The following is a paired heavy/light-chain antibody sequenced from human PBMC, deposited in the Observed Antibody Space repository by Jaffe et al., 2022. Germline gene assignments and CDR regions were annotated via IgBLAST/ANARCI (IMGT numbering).Heavy chain of an antibody. CDR2: ISYDGSNK. Sequence: QVQLVESGGGVVQPGRSLRLSCAASGFTFSSYGMHWVRQAPGKGLEWVAVISYDGSNKYYADSVKGRFTISRDNSKNTLYLQMNSLRAEDTAVYYCAKGASYDYIWGSYRTTPRLYYFDYWGQGTLVTVSS. J-gene: IGHJ4*02. CDR3: AKGASYDYIWGSYRTTPRLYYFDY. V-gene: IGHV3-30*18. D-gene: IGHD3-16*02. CDR1: GFTFSSYG.
Light chain of an antibody. CDR1: QGISSA. CDR3: QQFNSYVT. V-gene: IGKV1-13*02. J-gene: IGKJ3*01. Sequence: AIQLTQSPSSLSASVGDRVTITCRASQGISSALAWYQQKPGKAPKLLIYDASSLESGVPSRFSGSGSGTDFTLTISSLQPEDFATYYCQQFNSYVTFGPGTKVDIK. CDR2: DAS.